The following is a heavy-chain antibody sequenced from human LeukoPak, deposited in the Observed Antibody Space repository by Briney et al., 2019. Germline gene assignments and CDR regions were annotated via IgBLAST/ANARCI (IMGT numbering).Heavy chain of an antibody. Sequence: PGRSLRLSCAASGFTFDDYATHWVRQAPGKGLEWVSGISWNSGSIGYADSVKGRFTISRDNAKNSLYLQMNSLRAEDTALYYCAAIRYSSSWFQSKEDYWGQGTLVTVSS. CDR3: AAIRYSSSWFQSKEDY. CDR1: GFTFDDYA. J-gene: IGHJ4*02. V-gene: IGHV3-9*01. CDR2: ISWNSGSI. D-gene: IGHD6-13*01.